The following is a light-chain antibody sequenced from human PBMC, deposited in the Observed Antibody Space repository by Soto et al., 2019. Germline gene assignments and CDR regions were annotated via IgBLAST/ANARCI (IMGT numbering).Light chain of an antibody. CDR3: QKYNSARWT. Sequence: DIQMTQSPSVMSASVGDRVTITCRASQGISNYLVWFQQKPGKVPKRLIYAASSLESGVPSRFSGSGSGTDFALTISSLQPEDVATYYCQKYNSARWTFGQGTKVDIK. V-gene: IGKV1-17*03. CDR1: QGISNY. CDR2: AAS. J-gene: IGKJ1*01.